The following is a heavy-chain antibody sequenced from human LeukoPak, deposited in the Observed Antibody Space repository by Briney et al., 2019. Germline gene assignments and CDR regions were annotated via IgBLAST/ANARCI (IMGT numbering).Heavy chain of an antibody. CDR1: GYTFTDYY. J-gene: IGHJ4*02. V-gene: IGHV1-2*02. Sequence: ASVKVSCKASGYTFTDYYVQWVRQVPGQGLEWMGWINPKGGGINYAQKFQGRVTMTRDTSISTAYMELSRLRSDDTAVYFCARTPGGYCSSTSCPPYFDYWGQGTLVTVSS. D-gene: IGHD2-2*01. CDR3: ARTPGGYCSSTSCPPYFDY. CDR2: INPKGGGI.